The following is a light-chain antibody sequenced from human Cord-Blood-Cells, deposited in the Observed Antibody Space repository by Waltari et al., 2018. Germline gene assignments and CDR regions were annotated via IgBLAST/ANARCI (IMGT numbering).Light chain of an antibody. CDR1: QSVSSY. J-gene: IGKJ4*01. V-gene: IGKV3-11*01. Sequence: EIVSTPSPATPPSSPEERATLSCRASQSVSSYLAWYQQQPGQPPSLLIYDASNRATGLPARFSGSGSGTDFTLTINSLEPEDFAVYYCQQRSNWLTFGGGTKVEIK. CDR2: DAS. CDR3: QQRSNWLT.